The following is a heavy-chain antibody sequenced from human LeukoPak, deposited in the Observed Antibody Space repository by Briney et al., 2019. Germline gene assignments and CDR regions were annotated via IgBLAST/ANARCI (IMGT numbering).Heavy chain of an antibody. J-gene: IGHJ4*02. CDR2: ISGSGGST. V-gene: IGHV3-23*01. CDR3: AKVLGFWSGYNPGYYFDY. Sequence: GGSLRLSCAASGFTFNNHAMTWVRQAPGKGLEWVPGISGSGGSTYFADSVKGRFTISRDNSKNTLYLQMNSLRAEDTAVYYCAKVLGFWSGYNPGYYFDYWGQGTLVTVSS. D-gene: IGHD3-3*01. CDR1: GFTFNNHA.